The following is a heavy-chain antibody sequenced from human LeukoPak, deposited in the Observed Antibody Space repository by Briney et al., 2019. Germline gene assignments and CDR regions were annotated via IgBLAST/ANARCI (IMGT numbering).Heavy chain of an antibody. V-gene: IGHV3-23*01. CDR3: AKGLQWLADYYYGMDV. J-gene: IGHJ6*02. CDR2: ISGNGGST. D-gene: IGHD6-19*01. Sequence: GGSLRLSCAASGFTFSIYAMSWVRQAPGKGLEWVSAISGNGGSTYYADSVKGRFTISRDNSKNTLYLQMNSLRAEDTAVYYCAKGLQWLADYYYGMDVWGQGTTVTVSS. CDR1: GFTFSIYA.